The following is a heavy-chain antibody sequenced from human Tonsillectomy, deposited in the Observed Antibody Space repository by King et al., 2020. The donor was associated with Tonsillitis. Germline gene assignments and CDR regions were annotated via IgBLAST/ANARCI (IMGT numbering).Heavy chain of an antibody. CDR1: GYNFNKYW. CDR2: FYPGDSDT. D-gene: IGHD3-3*01. Sequence: QLVESGAQLEKPGQSLKIACKASGYNFNKYWIAWVRHMPGKGLEWMGSFYPGDSDTRYSPSFQGQVTISGDKSINTAYLTWGSLKPSDTAIYFCARRGEPHFQDSFDVWGQGTLVTVSS. V-gene: IGHV5-51*01. CDR3: ARRGEPHFQDSFDV. J-gene: IGHJ3*01.